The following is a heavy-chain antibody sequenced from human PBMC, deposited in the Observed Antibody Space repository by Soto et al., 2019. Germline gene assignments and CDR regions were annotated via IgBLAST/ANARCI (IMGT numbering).Heavy chain of an antibody. CDR2: IFHTGNT. J-gene: IGHJ4*02. CDR3: ANSEGKKQLDHFDL. D-gene: IGHD1-1*01. V-gene: IGHV4-4*02. CDR1: GGSIISDNW. Sequence: SETLSLTCEVSGGSIISDNWWSWVRQPPGKGPEWIGEIFHTGNTNYNPSLQSRVTISVDKSNNQFSLRLTSVTAADTAVYFCANSEGKKQLDHFDLWGQGTLVTVSS.